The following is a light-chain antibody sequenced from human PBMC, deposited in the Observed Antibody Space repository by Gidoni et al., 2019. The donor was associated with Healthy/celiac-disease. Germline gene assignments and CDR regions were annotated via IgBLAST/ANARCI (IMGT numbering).Light chain of an antibody. J-gene: IGKJ2*01. V-gene: IGKV3-20*01. Sequence: EIVLTQSPGTLSLSPGERATLSARASQSVSSSYLAWYHQKPGQAPRLLIYGASSRAPGIPDRFCSSGSGTDFTLTISRLEPADFAVYYCQQYGSSPYTFGQGTKLEIK. CDR2: GAS. CDR3: QQYGSSPYT. CDR1: QSVSSSY.